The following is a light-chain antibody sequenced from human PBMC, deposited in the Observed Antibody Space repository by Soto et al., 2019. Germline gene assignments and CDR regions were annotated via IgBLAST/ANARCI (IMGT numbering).Light chain of an antibody. J-gene: IGKJ1*01. CDR3: QQYNNWPQVA. CDR1: QTVSSN. V-gene: IGKV3-15*01. CDR2: ATS. Sequence: VMTQSPATLSASPGEKIALSCRASQTVSSNLAWYQHKPGRAPRLLIYATSTRATDVSARFSGSGDGTEFTPTISSLQPEDFAVYYCQQYNNWPQVAVGPGTKVDSK.